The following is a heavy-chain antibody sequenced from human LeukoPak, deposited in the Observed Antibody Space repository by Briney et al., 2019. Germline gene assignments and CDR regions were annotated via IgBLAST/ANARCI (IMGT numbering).Heavy chain of an antibody. J-gene: IGHJ2*01. V-gene: IGHV3-48*03. D-gene: IGHD3-22*01. CDR2: ISSGGSTR. Sequence: GGSLRLSCAASGFTFSNYEMNWVRQAPGKGLEWVSYISSGGSTRYHADSVKGRFTISRDNAKNSLYLQMNSLRAEATAVYYCASSSGYYYTYWYFDLWGRGTLVTVSS. CDR3: ASSSGYYYTYWYFDL. CDR1: GFTFSNYE.